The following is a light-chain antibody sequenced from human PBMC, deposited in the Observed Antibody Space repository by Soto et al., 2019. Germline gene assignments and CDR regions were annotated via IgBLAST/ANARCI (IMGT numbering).Light chain of an antibody. V-gene: IGLV1-44*01. Sequence: QSVLTQPPSASGTPGQRVTISCSGSSSNIGSNTVNWYQHLPGTAPKFLIYKNNQRSSGVPDRFSGSKSGTSASLAISGLQSAVEAGYYCAAWDDSLNGVLFGGGTKPTVL. CDR1: SSNIGSNT. CDR3: AAWDDSLNGVL. J-gene: IGLJ2*01. CDR2: KNN.